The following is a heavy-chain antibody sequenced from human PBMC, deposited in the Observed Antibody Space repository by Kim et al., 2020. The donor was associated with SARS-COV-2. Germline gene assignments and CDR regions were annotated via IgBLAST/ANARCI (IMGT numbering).Heavy chain of an antibody. CDR2: VKSKSNGGTT. CDR3: ATGGGALTGGYYFDN. D-gene: IGHD7-27*01. CDR1: GFTFSNAW. J-gene: IGHJ4*02. V-gene: IGHV3-15*01. Sequence: GGSLRLSCAASGFTFSNAWMSWVRQAPGKGLEWVGRVKSKSNGGTTDYAAPVKGRFTISRDDSKNTLDLQMNSLKTEDTAVYYCATGGGALTGGYYFDNWGQGTLVTVSS.